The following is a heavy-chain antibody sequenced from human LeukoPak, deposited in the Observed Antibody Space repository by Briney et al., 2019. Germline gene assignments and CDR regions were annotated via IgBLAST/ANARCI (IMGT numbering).Heavy chain of an antibody. CDR3: AKADYTHFDY. J-gene: IGHJ4*02. Sequence: GGSLRLSCAASGFTFSSYAMSWVRQAPGKGLYWVSSISGSGDSTSYADSVKGRFTISRDNSKNTLYLRMNGLRAEDTAVYYCAKADYTHFDYWGQGTLVTVSS. CDR2: ISGSGDST. V-gene: IGHV3-23*01. D-gene: IGHD4-11*01. CDR1: GFTFSSYA.